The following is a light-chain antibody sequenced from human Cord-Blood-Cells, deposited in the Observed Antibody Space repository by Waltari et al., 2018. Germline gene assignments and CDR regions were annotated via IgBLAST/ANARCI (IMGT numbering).Light chain of an antibody. CDR2: DVS. CDR1: SSDVGGYNY. V-gene: IGLV2-14*01. J-gene: IGLJ3*02. Sequence: QSALTQPASVSGSPGQSITISCTGTSSDVGGYNYVPWYQQHPGKPPKLMIYDVSKRPSGVSSRFSGYKSGNTASLTISGLQAEDEADYYCSSYTSSSTWVFGGGTKLTVL. CDR3: SSYTSSSTWV.